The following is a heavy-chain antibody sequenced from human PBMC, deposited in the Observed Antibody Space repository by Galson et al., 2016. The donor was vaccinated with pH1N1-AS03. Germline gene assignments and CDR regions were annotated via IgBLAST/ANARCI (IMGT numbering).Heavy chain of an antibody. V-gene: IGHV2-5*02. CDR2: IYWDDAK. CDR3: ALPNSWGNAFDI. J-gene: IGHJ3*02. D-gene: IGHD3-16*01. CDR1: GVSVPSSGLA. Sequence: PALVKPTQTLTLTCSLSGVSVPSSGLAVGWFRLPPGKALEWLALIYWDDAKRFSPSLRNRLTITKDTSRNQAVLTVTNVDPLDTATYFCALPNSWGNAFDIWGPGTMVIVAS.